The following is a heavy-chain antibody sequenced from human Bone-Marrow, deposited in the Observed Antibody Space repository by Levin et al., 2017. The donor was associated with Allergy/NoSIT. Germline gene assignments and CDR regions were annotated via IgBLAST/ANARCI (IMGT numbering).Heavy chain of an antibody. CDR2: VYYTGST. V-gene: IGHV4-61*01. CDR3: ARDRSTFPRVLDS. Sequence: SETLSLTCTVSSGSVSSGSYYYTWLRQPPGKGLEWIGHVYYTGSTDYNPSLKSRVAISVDTSKNQFSLKLISVTAADTAVYYCARDRSTFPRVLDSWGRGTLVTVSS. D-gene: IGHD3-16*01. J-gene: IGHJ4*02. CDR1: SGSVSSGSYY.